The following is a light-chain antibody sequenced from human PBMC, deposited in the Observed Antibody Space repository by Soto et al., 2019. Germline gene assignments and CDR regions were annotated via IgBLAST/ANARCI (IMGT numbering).Light chain of an antibody. Sequence: QSVLTQPASVSGSPGQSITISCTGTSRDVGNYNLVAWYQQHPGRAPKLLIYEDSQRPSGVSHRFSASKSGNTASLTISGLQSEDEADYYCSSYVGRKSYVFGTGTKLTVL. CDR2: EDS. CDR3: SSYVGRKSYV. J-gene: IGLJ1*01. V-gene: IGLV2-23*01. CDR1: SRDVGNYNL.